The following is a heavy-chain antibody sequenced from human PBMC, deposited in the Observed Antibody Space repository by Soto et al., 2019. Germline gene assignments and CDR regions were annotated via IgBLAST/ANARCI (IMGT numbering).Heavy chain of an antibody. V-gene: IGHV1-58*01. D-gene: IGHD4-17*01. J-gene: IGHJ6*02. CDR1: GFTFTSSA. CDR3: AADGVDYGDYDYYYYGMDV. Sequence: QMQLVQSGPEVKKPGTSVKVSCKASGFTFTSSAVQWVRQARGQRLEWIGWIVVGSGNTNYAQKFQERVTITRDMSTSTAYMELSSLRSEDTAVYYCAADGVDYGDYDYYYYGMDVWGQGTTVTVSS. CDR2: IVVGSGNT.